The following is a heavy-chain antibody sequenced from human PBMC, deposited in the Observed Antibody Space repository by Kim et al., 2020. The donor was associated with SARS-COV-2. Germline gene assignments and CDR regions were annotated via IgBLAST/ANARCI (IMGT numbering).Heavy chain of an antibody. Sequence: GGSLRLSCAASGFTVSSNFMSWVRQAPGMGLEWVSVIYSGGTERYAEYVKGRFTISRDYSKNTLYLQMNRLRVEDTAADYCAREEDDFGANSGYFDYWC. CDR3: AREEDDFGANSGYFDY. CDR2: IYSGGTE. V-gene: IGHV3-66*01. CDR1: GFTVSSNF. J-gene: IGHJ4*01. D-gene: IGHD4-17*01.